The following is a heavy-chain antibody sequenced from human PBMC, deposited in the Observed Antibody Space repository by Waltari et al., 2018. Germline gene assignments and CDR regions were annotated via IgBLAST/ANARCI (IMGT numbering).Heavy chain of an antibody. CDR1: GFTVTSNY. V-gene: IGHV3-53*01. D-gene: IGHD6-6*01. CDR3: ARVPPPARDYDYYCMDV. CDR2: LYTGGDT. J-gene: IGHJ6*03. Sequence: EVQLVESGGGLIQPGGSLRLSCAASGFTVTSNYMSWVRQAPGKGLEWVSVLYTGGDTYYADSVKGRFTISRDHSKNTLFLQMNSLRAEDTAVYYCARVPPPARDYDYYCMDVWGKGTTVTVSS.